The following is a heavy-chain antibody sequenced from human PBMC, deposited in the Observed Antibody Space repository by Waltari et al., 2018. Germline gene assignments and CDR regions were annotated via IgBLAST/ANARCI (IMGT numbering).Heavy chain of an antibody. V-gene: IGHV3-49*04. J-gene: IGHJ6*03. D-gene: IGHD4-17*01. Sequence: EMQLVESGGGLVQPGRSLRLSCTASGFTFGDYAMSWVRQAPGKGLEGVGFIRSKAYGGTTEYAASVKGRFTISRDDSKSIAYLQMNSLKTEDTAVYYCTREYKDYGGNSDYYYYMDVWGKGTTVTVSS. CDR1: GFTFGDYA. CDR2: IRSKAYGGTT. CDR3: TREYKDYGGNSDYYYYMDV.